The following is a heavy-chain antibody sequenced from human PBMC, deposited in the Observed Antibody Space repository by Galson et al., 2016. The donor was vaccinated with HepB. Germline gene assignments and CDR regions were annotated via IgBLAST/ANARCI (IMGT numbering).Heavy chain of an antibody. Sequence: SVKVSCKASGYIFTSYYLHWVRQAPGQGLEWMGMINPSGGISYALKFQGRVTMTTDTSTNTVYMELRSLRSDDTAVYYCARDRVSSTWEVHYFDHWGQGTLVTVSS. CDR1: GYIFTSYY. D-gene: IGHD6-13*01. CDR3: ARDRVSSTWEVHYFDH. J-gene: IGHJ4*02. V-gene: IGHV1-46*01. CDR2: INPSGGI.